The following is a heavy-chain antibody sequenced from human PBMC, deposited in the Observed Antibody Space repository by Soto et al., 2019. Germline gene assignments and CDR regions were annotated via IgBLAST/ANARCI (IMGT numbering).Heavy chain of an antibody. Sequence: EVQLVESGGGLVQPGGSLRLSCAAFGFTFSSYEMNWVRQAPGKGLEWVSYISSSGSTIYYADSVKGRFTISRDNAKNSLYLQMNSLRAEDTAVYYCARDDCSSTSCYIGYYYYGMDVWGQGTTVTVSS. J-gene: IGHJ6*02. CDR2: ISSSGSTI. D-gene: IGHD2-2*02. CDR1: GFTFSSYE. V-gene: IGHV3-48*03. CDR3: ARDDCSSTSCYIGYYYYGMDV.